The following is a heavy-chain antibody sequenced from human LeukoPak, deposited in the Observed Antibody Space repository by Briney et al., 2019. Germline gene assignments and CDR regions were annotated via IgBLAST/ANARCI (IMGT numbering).Heavy chain of an antibody. CDR3: AREWRSGVTIFGVVPYYGMDV. CDR2: INPNSGGT. J-gene: IGHJ6*02. V-gene: IGHV1-2*02. Sequence: GASVTVSFKASGYIFTGYYMHWVRQAPGQGLEWVGGINPNSGGTNYAKKFQGRVTMTRDTSISTAYMELSRLRSDDTAVYYCAREWRSGVTIFGVVPYYGMDVWGQGTTVTVSS. D-gene: IGHD3-3*01. CDR1: GYIFTGYY.